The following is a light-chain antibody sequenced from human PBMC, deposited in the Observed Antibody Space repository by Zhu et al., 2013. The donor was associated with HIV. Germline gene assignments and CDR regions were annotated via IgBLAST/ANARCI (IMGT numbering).Light chain of an antibody. CDR1: NSDVGGYDF. J-gene: IGLJ2*01. Sequence: QSALTQPASVSGSPGQSITISCTGANSDVGGYDFVSWYQQYPGEAPKLMIYEVSKRPSGVPDRFSGSKSGNTASLTISGLQADDEAVYYCSSYAGTTTFVVFGGGTKLTVL. V-gene: IGLV2-23*02. CDR2: EVS. CDR3: SSYAGTTTFVV.